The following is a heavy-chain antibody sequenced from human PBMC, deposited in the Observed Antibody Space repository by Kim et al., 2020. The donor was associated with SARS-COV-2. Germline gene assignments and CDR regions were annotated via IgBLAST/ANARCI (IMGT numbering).Heavy chain of an antibody. CDR1: GYTFTDYG. CDR3: ARDFRSGLDTFDI. J-gene: IGHJ3*02. D-gene: IGHD6-19*01. Sequence: ASVKVSCKASGYTFTDYGISWVRQAPGQGLEWMGWIDTYNGRTNYAQKLRARVTMTTDTSTSTTYMELRSLRSDDTAVFYCARDFRSGLDTFDIWGQGTM. CDR2: IDTYNGRT. V-gene: IGHV1-18*01.